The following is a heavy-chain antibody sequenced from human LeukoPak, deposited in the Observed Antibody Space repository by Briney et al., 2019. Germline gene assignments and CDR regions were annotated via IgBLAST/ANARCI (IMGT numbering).Heavy chain of an antibody. CDR1: KFTFSDYW. D-gene: IGHD5-18*01. CDR3: ARDRTRGYSYGYLDY. J-gene: IGHJ4*02. Sequence: GGSLRLSCVASKFTFSDYWMSWVRQAPGKGLEWVASIKEDGSDTIYVGSVNGRFSISRDNAKHTLHLQMNSLRAEDTAVYYCARDRTRGYSYGYLDYWGQGTLVTVSS. V-gene: IGHV3-7*01. CDR2: IKEDGSDT.